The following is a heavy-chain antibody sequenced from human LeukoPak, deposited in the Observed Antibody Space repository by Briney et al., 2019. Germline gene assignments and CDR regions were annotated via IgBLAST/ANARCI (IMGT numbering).Heavy chain of an antibody. D-gene: IGHD2-15*01. Sequence: GGSLRLSCAASGFTFSSYGMSWVRQAPGKGLEGFSFISGSGGSTYYADSVKGRFTISRDNSKNTLYLQMNSLRAEDTTVYYCAKDGGTGDYYYYMDVWGKGTTVTISS. J-gene: IGHJ6*03. CDR3: AKDGGTGDYYYYMDV. CDR1: GFTFSSYG. V-gene: IGHV3-23*01. CDR2: ISGSGGST.